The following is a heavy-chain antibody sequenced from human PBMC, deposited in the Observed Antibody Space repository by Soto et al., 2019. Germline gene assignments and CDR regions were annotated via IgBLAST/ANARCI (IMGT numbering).Heavy chain of an antibody. CDR3: ATADGITIFGVVDPFDY. Sequence: ASVKVSCKVSGYTLTELSMHWVRQAPGKGLEWMGGFDPEDGETIYAQKFQGRVTMTEDTSTDTAYMELSSLRSEDTAVYYCATADGITIFGVVDPFDYWGQGTLVTVSS. V-gene: IGHV1-24*01. D-gene: IGHD3-3*01. CDR2: FDPEDGET. J-gene: IGHJ4*02. CDR1: GYTLTELS.